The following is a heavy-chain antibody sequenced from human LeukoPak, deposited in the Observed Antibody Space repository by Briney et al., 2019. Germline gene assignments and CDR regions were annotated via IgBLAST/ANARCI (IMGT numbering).Heavy chain of an antibody. CDR1: GFXVSSNY. J-gene: IGHJ4*02. CDR3: ARDIAAAGFDY. V-gene: IGHV3-53*01. CDR2: IYSGGST. Sequence: PGGSLRLSCAASGFXVSSNYISWVRQAPGKGLEWVSVIYSGGSTYYADSVKGRFTISRDNSKNTLYLQMNSLRAEDTAVYYCARDIAAAGFDYWGQGTLVTVSS. D-gene: IGHD6-13*01.